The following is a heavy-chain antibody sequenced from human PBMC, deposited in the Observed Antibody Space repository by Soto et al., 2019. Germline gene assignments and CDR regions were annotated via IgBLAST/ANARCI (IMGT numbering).Heavy chain of an antibody. D-gene: IGHD3-9*01. CDR1: GGSFSGYY. V-gene: IGHV4-34*01. CDR2: INHSGST. Sequence: QVQLQQWGAGLLKPSETLSLTCAVYGGSFSGYYWSWLRQPPGKGLEWIGEINHSGSTNYNPSLKSRVTISVDTSKNQFSLKLSSVTAADTAVYYCARAPDILTGYSANFDYWGQGTLVTVSS. CDR3: ARAPDILTGYSANFDY. J-gene: IGHJ4*02.